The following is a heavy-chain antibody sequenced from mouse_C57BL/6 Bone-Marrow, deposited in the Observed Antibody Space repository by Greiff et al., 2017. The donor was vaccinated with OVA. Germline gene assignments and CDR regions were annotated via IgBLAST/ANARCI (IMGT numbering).Heavy chain of an antibody. CDR1: GYTFTDYN. CDR2: INPNNGAT. V-gene: IGHV1-18*01. Sequence: EVQLQQSGPELVKPGASVKIPCTASGYTFTDYNMGWVQQSPGKSLEWIGDINPNNGATNYTQKFKGKATLTVDKTSSTAYMELRRLTSEDTAVYYCATSTMVDYYAMDYWGQGTSVTVSS. J-gene: IGHJ4*01. CDR3: ATSTMVDYYAMDY. D-gene: IGHD2-2*01.